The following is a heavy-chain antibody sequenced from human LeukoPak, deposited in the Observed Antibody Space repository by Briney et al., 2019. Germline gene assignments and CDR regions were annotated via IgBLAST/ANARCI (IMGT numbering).Heavy chain of an antibody. Sequence: GGSLRLSCAASGFTFDDYGMSWVRQAPGKGLEWVSGIDWNGGNTGYADSVKGRFTISRGNAKNSLYLQMNSLRAEDTALYYCAGDLIAATGGLQFDYWGQGTLVTVSS. D-gene: IGHD6-13*01. CDR2: IDWNGGNT. CDR3: AGDLIAATGGLQFDY. CDR1: GFTFDDYG. J-gene: IGHJ4*02. V-gene: IGHV3-20*04.